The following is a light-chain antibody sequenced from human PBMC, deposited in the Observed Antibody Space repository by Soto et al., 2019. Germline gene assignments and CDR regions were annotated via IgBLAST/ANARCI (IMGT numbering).Light chain of an antibody. J-gene: IGKJ5*01. V-gene: IGKV1-12*01. CDR1: EDFSTW. Sequence: DIQMTQSPSSVSASVGDRVTITCRSSEDFSTWLAWYQQKPGKAPKLLIYAASSLQSGVPSRFSGSGSGTDFTLTISSLQPEDFATYYCQHADSFPLITFGQGTRLDIK. CDR3: QHADSFPLIT. CDR2: AAS.